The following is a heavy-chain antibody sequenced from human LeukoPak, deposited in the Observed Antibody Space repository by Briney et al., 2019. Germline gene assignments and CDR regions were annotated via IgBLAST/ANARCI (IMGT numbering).Heavy chain of an antibody. Sequence: SVKVSCKASGGTFSSYAISWARQAPGQGLEWMGGIIPIFGTANYAQKFQGRVTITADESTSTAYMELSSLRSEDTAVYYCARDRYSSSSFTPFDYWGQGTLVTVSS. CDR2: IIPIFGTA. J-gene: IGHJ4*02. CDR1: GGTFSSYA. D-gene: IGHD6-6*01. CDR3: ARDRYSSSSFTPFDY. V-gene: IGHV1-69*13.